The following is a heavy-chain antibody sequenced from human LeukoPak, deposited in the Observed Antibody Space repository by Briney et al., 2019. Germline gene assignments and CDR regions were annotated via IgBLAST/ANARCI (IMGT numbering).Heavy chain of an antibody. CDR2: IYYSGST. CDR3: ARGGTYYDSSGSHGDY. CDR1: GGSISSSSYY. J-gene: IGHJ4*02. Sequence: SETLSLTCTVSGGSISSSSYYWGWVRQPPGKGLEWIGSIYYSGSTYYNPSLKSRLTISVDTSKNQFSLKLSSVTAADTAVYYCARGGTYYDSSGSHGDYWGQGTLVTVSS. V-gene: IGHV4-39*07. D-gene: IGHD3-22*01.